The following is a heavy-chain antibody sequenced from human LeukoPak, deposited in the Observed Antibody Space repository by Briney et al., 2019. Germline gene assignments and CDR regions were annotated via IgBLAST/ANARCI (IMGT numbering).Heavy chain of an antibody. D-gene: IGHD5-18*01. V-gene: IGHV4-31*03. J-gene: IGHJ6*02. CDR3: ASLHSAPTSMDV. CDR2: IYYSGST. CDR1: GGSISSGGYY. Sequence: PSETLSLTCTVSGGSISSGGYYWSWIRQHPGKGLEWIGYIYYSGSTYYNPSLKSRVTISVDTSKNQFSLKLSSVTAADTAVYYCASLHSAPTSMDVWGQGTTVTVSS.